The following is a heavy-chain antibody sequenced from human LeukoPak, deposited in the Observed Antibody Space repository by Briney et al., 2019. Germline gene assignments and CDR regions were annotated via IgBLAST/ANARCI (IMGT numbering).Heavy chain of an antibody. CDR1: GFRFSDYG. J-gene: IGHJ6*02. D-gene: IGHD2-21*01. CDR3: ARERVKKTFLSRYYGMDV. Sequence: SGGSLRLSCEASGFRFSDYGINWVRQAPGKGPEWVAVVWFDGGNKYYADSVKGRFTISRDNAKNSLYLQMNSLRAEDTAVYYCARERVKKTFLSRYYGMDVWGHGTTVTVSS. V-gene: IGHV3-33*01. CDR2: VWFDGGNK.